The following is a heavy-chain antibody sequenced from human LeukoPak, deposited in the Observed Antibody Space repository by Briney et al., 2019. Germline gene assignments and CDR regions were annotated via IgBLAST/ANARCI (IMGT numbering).Heavy chain of an antibody. V-gene: IGHV4-39*01. Sequence: SETLSLTCTVSGGSISSSSYYWGWIRQPPGKGLEWIGSIYYSGSTYYNPSLKSRVTISVDTSKNQFSLKLSSVTAADTAVYYCARGAPIFGVVILMSAFDIWGQGTMVTVSS. J-gene: IGHJ3*02. CDR2: IYYSGST. D-gene: IGHD3-3*01. CDR3: ARGAPIFGVVILMSAFDI. CDR1: GGSISSSSYY.